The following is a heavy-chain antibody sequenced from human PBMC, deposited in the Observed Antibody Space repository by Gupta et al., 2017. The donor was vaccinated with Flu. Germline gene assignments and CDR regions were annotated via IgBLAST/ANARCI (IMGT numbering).Heavy chain of an antibody. D-gene: IGHD4-17*01. CDR1: GGSFSGYY. Sequence: QVQLQQWGAGLLKPSETLSLTCAVYGGSFSGYYWSWIRPPPGKGLEWIGEINHSGSTNYNPSLKSRVTISVDTSKNQFSLKLSSVTAADTAVYYCARDPDYGDYDGLGRFDYWGQGTLVTVSS. CDR3: ARDPDYGDYDGLGRFDY. J-gene: IGHJ4*02. CDR2: INHSGST. V-gene: IGHV4-34*01.